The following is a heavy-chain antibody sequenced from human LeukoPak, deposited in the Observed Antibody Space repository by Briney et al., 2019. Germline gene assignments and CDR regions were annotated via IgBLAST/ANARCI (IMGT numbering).Heavy chain of an antibody. V-gene: IGHV3-21*01. D-gene: IGHD5-12*01. Sequence: GGSLRLSCAASGFTFSSYSMNWVRQAPGKGLEWVSSISGSSSYIYYADSVKGRFTISRDNAKNSLYLQMNSLRAEDTALFYCARDFGAGYSGYADAFDIWGQGTMVTVSS. CDR1: GFTFSSYS. CDR2: ISGSSSYI. J-gene: IGHJ3*02. CDR3: ARDFGAGYSGYADAFDI.